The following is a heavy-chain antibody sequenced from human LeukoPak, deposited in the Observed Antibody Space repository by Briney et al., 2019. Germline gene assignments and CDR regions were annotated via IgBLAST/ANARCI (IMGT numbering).Heavy chain of an antibody. D-gene: IGHD2-21*02. CDR3: ASTLPYCGGDCYPPPYFQH. CDR2: INPNSGGT. V-gene: IGHV1-2*02. Sequence: GASVKVSCKASGYTFTGYYMHWVRQAPGQGLEWMGWINPNSGGTNYAQKFQGRVTMTRDTSISTAYMELSRLRSDDTAVYYCASTLPYCGGDCYPPPYFQHWGQGTLVTVSS. CDR1: GYTFTGYY. J-gene: IGHJ1*01.